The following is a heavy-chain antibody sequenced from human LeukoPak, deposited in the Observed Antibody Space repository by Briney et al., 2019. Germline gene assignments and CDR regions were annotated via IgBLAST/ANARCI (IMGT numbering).Heavy chain of an antibody. CDR2: MNPNSGNT. D-gene: IGHD3-9*01. CDR3: ARGPLRYFDWLLPNPFDY. Sequence: GASVKVSCKASGYTFTIYDINWVRQATGQGLEWMGWMNPNSGNTGYAQKFQGRVTMTRNTSISTAYMELSSLRSEDTAVYYCARGPLRYFDWLLPNPFDYWGQGTLVTVSS. J-gene: IGHJ4*02. V-gene: IGHV1-8*01. CDR1: GYTFTIYD.